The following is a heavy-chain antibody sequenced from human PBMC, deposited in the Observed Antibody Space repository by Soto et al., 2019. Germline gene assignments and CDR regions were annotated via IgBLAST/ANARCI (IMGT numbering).Heavy chain of an antibody. CDR1: GFTFSNYG. CDR3: ARVGPPSDY. Sequence: GGSLRLSCAASGFTFSNYGMHWARQAPGKGLEWVSNIRSSGSTIYYADSVKGRFTISRDNAKNSLYLQMNSLRAEDTAVYYCARVGPPSDYWGQGTLVTVSS. J-gene: IGHJ4*02. CDR2: IRSSGSTI. V-gene: IGHV3-48*04.